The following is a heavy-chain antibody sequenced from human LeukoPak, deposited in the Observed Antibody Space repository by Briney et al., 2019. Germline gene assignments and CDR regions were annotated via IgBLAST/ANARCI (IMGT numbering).Heavy chain of an antibody. CDR2: ISAYNGNT. Sequence: ASVKVSCKASGHTFTSYVISWVQQAPGQGLEWMGWISAYNGNTNYAQKLQGRVTIATDPSTGTAYMELRSLRSDDTAVYYCARAPAGSYNTPSDYWGQGTLVTVSS. CDR1: GHTFTSYV. D-gene: IGHD3-10*01. CDR3: ARAPAGSYNTPSDY. V-gene: IGHV1-18*01. J-gene: IGHJ4*02.